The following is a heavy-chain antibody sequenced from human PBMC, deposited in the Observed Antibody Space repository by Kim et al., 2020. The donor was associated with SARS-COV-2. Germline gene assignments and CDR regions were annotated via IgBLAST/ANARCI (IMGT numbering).Heavy chain of an antibody. D-gene: IGHD3-10*01. CDR3: AKVLSARGAPYYFDC. CDR2: ISGSGGST. Sequence: GGSLRLSCAASGFTFSSYAMSWVRQAPGKGLEWVSAISGSGGSTYYADSVKGRFTISRDNSKNTLYLQMNSLRAEDTAVYYCAKVLSARGAPYYFDCWGQGTLVTVSS. J-gene: IGHJ4*02. CDR1: GFTFSSYA. V-gene: IGHV3-23*01.